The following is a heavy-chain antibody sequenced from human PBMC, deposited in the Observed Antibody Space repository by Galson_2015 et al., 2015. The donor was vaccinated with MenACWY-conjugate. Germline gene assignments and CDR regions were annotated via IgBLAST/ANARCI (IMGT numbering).Heavy chain of an antibody. CDR1: GFTFSSYS. CDR2: ISESSSTI. V-gene: IGHV3-48*01. J-gene: IGHJ1*01. CDR3: ASRESSSWYRQYFQH. D-gene: IGHD6-13*01. Sequence: SLRLSCAASGFTFSSYSMNWVRQAPGKGLEWVSYISESSSTIVYADSVKGRFTISRDNAKNSLYLQMNNLRAEDTAVYYCASRESSSWYRQYFQHWGQGTLVTVSS.